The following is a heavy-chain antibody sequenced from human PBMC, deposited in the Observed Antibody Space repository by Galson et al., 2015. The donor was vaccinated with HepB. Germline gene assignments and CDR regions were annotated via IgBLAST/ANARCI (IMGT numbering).Heavy chain of an antibody. D-gene: IGHD2-15*01. V-gene: IGHV3-23*01. Sequence: SLRLSCAASGFTFSSYAMSWVRQAPGKGLEWVSAISGSGGSTYYADSVKGRFTISSDNSKNTLYLQMNSLRAEDTAVYYCAKELVVAGGTWYFDLWGRGTLVTVSS. CDR1: GFTFSSYA. CDR3: AKELVVAGGTWYFDL. J-gene: IGHJ2*01. CDR2: ISGSGGST.